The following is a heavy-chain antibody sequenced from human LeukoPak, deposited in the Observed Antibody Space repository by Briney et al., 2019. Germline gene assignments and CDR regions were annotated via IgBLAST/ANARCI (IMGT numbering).Heavy chain of an antibody. J-gene: IGHJ4*02. Sequence: ASVKVSCKASGYTFTNYYIHWVRQAPGQGLEWMGVINPSGGSTTYAQKFQGRVTMTRDTSTSSVYMELSSLRFEDTAVYYRARELHSSGYYYFDFWGQGTLVTVSS. CDR2: INPSGGST. CDR3: ARELHSSGYYYFDF. CDR1: GYTFTNYY. V-gene: IGHV1-46*01. D-gene: IGHD6-19*01.